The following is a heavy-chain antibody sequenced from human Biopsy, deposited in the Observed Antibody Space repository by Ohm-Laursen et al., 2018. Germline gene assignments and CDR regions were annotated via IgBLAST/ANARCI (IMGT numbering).Heavy chain of an antibody. CDR2: ISETSSHI. D-gene: IGHD6-6*01. Sequence: GSLRLSCAASGFSVSSYDMNWVRQAPGKGLEWISYISETSSHINDADSVRGRITVARDIAKNSLYLQLNSLRVEDTAVYYCARDSSRRAREGGMDVWGQGTTATVSS. CDR3: ARDSSRRAREGGMDV. V-gene: IGHV3-21*01. CDR1: GFSVSSYD. J-gene: IGHJ6*02.